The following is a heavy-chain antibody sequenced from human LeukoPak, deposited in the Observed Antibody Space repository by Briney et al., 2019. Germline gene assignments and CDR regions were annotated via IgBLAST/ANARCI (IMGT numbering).Heavy chain of an antibody. Sequence: PGGSLRLSCAASGFTFSSYWMSWVRQAPGKGLEWVANIKQDGSEKYYVDSVKGRFTISRDNAKNSLYLQMNSLRAEDTAVYYCARVAVPWTSLPFGVVIHQYYFDYWGQGTLVTVSS. CDR3: ARVAVPWTSLPFGVVIHQYYFDY. CDR2: IKQDGSEK. D-gene: IGHD3-3*01. V-gene: IGHV3-7*01. J-gene: IGHJ4*02. CDR1: GFTFSSYW.